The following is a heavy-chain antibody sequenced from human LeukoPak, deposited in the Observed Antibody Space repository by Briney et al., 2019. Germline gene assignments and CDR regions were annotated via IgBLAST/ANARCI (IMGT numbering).Heavy chain of an antibody. D-gene: IGHD2-2*01. CDR1: GGSVSSGSYY. V-gene: IGHV4-61*01. Sequence: PSETLSLTCTVSGGSVSSGSYYWSWIRQPPGKGLEWIGYIYYSGSTNYNPSLKSRVTISVDTSKNQFSLKLSSVTAADTAVYYWAREESTTPGVDYGGREPLVTVSS. CDR2: IYYSGST. J-gene: IGHJ4*02. CDR3: AREESTTPGVDY.